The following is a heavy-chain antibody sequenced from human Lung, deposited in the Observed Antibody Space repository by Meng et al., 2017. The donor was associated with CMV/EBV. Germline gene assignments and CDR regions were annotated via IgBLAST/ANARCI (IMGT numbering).Heavy chain of an antibody. CDR1: GFTFSRYG. V-gene: IGHV3-30*02. CDR3: HLSCPTNFDF. CDR2: IQYDGSDK. J-gene: IGHJ4*02. D-gene: IGHD5-12*01. Sequence: GESXKISCETSGFTFSRYGIHWVRQAPGKGLEWVTFIQYDGSDKYYADSVKGRFTISRDNSKNTLYLQMSSLRTEDTAMYYCHLSCPTNFDFLGQGTLVTVSS.